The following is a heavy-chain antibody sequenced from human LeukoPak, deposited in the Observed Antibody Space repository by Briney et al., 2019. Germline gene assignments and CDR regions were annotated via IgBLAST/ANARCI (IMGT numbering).Heavy chain of an antibody. J-gene: IGHJ4*02. Sequence: GGSLRLSCAASGFTFSSYEMNWVRQAPGKGLEWVSYISSSGSTIYYADSVKGRFTISRDNAKNSLYLQMNSLRAEDTAVYYCARGTYCGGDCYLPTAYFDYWGQGTLVTGSS. V-gene: IGHV3-48*03. CDR1: GFTFSSYE. CDR2: ISSSGSTI. CDR3: ARGTYCGGDCYLPTAYFDY. D-gene: IGHD2-21*02.